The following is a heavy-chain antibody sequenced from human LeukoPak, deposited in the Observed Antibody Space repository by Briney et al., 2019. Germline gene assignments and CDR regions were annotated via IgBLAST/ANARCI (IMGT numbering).Heavy chain of an antibody. CDR3: ARHGIPGSSIVAFWFDP. D-gene: IGHD2-2*01. Sequence: SETLSLTCAVYGGSFSGYYWSWIRQPPGKGLEWIGEINHSGSTNYNPSLKSRVTISVDTSKNQFSLKLSSVTAADTAVYYCARHGIPGSSIVAFWFDPWGQGTLVTVSS. J-gene: IGHJ5*02. CDR1: GGSFSGYY. CDR2: INHSGST. V-gene: IGHV4-34*01.